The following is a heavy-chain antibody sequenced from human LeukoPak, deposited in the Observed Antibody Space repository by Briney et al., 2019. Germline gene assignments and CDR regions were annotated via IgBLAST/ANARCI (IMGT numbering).Heavy chain of an antibody. Sequence: SETLSLTCTVSGGSISSSSYYWGWIRQPPGKGLEWIGSIYYSGSTYYNPSLKSRVTISVDTSKNQFSLKLSSVTAADTAVYYCARRGRSIAARYYYYGMDVWGQGTTVTVSS. CDR1: GGSISSSSYY. CDR2: IYYSGST. J-gene: IGHJ6*02. CDR3: ARRGRSIAARYYYYGMDV. D-gene: IGHD6-6*01. V-gene: IGHV4-39*01.